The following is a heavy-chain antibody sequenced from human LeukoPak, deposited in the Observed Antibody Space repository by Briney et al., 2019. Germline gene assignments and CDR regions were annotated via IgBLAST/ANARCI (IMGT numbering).Heavy chain of an antibody. CDR2: INHSGST. D-gene: IGHD2-2*02. CDR1: GGSFSGYY. CDR3: ARLDIVVVPAAILGWFDP. V-gene: IGHV4-34*01. J-gene: IGHJ5*02. Sequence: KPSETLSLTCAVYGGSFSGYYWSWIRHPPGKELEWIGEINHSGSTNYNPSLESRVTISVDTSKNQFSLKLSSVTAADTAVYYCARLDIVVVPAAILGWFDPWGQGTLVTVSS.